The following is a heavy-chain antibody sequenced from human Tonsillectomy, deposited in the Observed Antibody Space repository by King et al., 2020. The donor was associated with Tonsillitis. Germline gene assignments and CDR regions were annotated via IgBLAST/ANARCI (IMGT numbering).Heavy chain of an antibody. CDR2: IDYSGDI. Sequence: LQLQESGPGVVKPSETLFLTCTGSGGSISSSDHYLAWIRQPPGKGLEGIGDIDYSGDIFYNPSLKSRITISGGTSENRFSLKLSSVTAADTAVYFCARSVSGSFDYWGQGALVTVSS. V-gene: IGHV4-39*01. CDR3: ARSVSGSFDY. CDR1: GGSISSSDHY. D-gene: IGHD1-26*01. J-gene: IGHJ4*02.